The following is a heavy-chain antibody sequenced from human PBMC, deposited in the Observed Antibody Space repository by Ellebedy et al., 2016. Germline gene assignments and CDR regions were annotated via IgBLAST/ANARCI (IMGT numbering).Heavy chain of an antibody. D-gene: IGHD6-13*01. Sequence: KVSXKGSGYSFTSYWIGWVRQMPGKGLEWMGIIYPGDSDTRYIPSFQGQVTISADKSISTAYLQWSSLKASDTAMYYCARSYSSSWTLDYYFDYWGQGTLVTVSS. J-gene: IGHJ4*02. CDR3: ARSYSSSWTLDYYFDY. CDR2: IYPGDSDT. V-gene: IGHV5-51*01. CDR1: GYSFTSYW.